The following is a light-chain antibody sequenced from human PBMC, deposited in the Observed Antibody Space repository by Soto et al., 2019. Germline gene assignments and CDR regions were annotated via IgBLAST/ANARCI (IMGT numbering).Light chain of an antibody. Sequence: QSVLTQPPSVSGAPGQTITISCTGSSSNIGAGYDVHWYQHLPDRPPKLLLNGNVNRPSGIPDRFSASKSGASSSLAITGLQTEDEADYYCQSYDNGLSGWVFGGGTKVTVL. CDR2: GNV. V-gene: IGLV1-40*01. CDR1: SSNIGAGYD. J-gene: IGLJ3*02. CDR3: QSYDNGLSGWV.